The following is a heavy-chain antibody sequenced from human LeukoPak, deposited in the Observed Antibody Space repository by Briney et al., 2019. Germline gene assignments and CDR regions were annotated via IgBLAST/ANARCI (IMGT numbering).Heavy chain of an antibody. CDR1: GFTFSTYA. J-gene: IGHJ5*02. D-gene: IGHD5-24*01. V-gene: IGHV3-23*01. Sequence: GGSLRLSCAASGFTFSTYAMSWVRQAPGKGLEWVSVISGSGDNTYYADSVKGRFTISRDNAKNSLYLQMNSLRAEDTAVYYCARECRDGYTTWFDPWGQGTLVTVSS. CDR2: ISGSGDNT. CDR3: ARECRDGYTTWFDP.